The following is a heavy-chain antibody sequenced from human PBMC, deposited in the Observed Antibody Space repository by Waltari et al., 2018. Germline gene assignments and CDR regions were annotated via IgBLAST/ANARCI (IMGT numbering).Heavy chain of an antibody. Sequence: QVQLLESGPRLVKPSETLSLTCTVSGGSISTFYWTWIRQPPGQGLEWFGYFHYTGKPHYSPSLNNRVSISVDTSKNQFSLKLTSVTAADTAVYYCARGGHSGGMAGFDYWGQGTLVTVSS. CDR1: GGSISTFY. V-gene: IGHV4-59*12. D-gene: IGHD2-15*01. CDR3: ARGGHSGGMAGFDY. J-gene: IGHJ4*02. CDR2: FHYTGKP.